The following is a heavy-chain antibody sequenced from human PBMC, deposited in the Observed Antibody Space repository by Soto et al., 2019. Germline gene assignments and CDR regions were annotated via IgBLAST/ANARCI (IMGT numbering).Heavy chain of an antibody. CDR2: ISAYNGDT. Sequence: QVQLLQSGAEVKKPWASLKVSCKASGYTFTNYGITWVRQAPGQGPEWMGWISAYNGDTHYTQRLQGRVTMTTDTSTSTAYMELRGLSSDDTAVDYCARVRQLVGYCYYYMDVWGKGTTVTVSS. J-gene: IGHJ6*03. CDR1: GYTFTNYG. D-gene: IGHD6-6*01. V-gene: IGHV1-18*01. CDR3: ARVRQLVGYCYYYMDV.